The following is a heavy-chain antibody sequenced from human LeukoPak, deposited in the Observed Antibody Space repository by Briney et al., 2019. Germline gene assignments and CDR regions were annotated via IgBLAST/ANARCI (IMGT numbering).Heavy chain of an antibody. V-gene: IGHV3-48*03. CDR2: ISSSGGTI. CDR1: GFTFSSYE. J-gene: IGHJ4*02. D-gene: IGHD2-15*01. CDR3: ARDSLFCTGGSCYSNYFDY. Sequence: GGSLRLSCAASGFTFSSYEMNWVRQAPGKGIEWISHISSSGGTIYYADSVNGRFIISRDNARNSLYLQMNSLRAEDTAVYFCARDSLFCTGGSCYSNYFDYWGQGTLVTVSS.